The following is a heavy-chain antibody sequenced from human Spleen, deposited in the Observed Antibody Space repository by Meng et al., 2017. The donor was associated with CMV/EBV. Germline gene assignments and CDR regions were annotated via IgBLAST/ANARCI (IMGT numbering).Heavy chain of an antibody. J-gene: IGHJ3*02. Sequence: GESLKISCAASGFTFSSYWMHWVRQAPGKGLEWVAVISYDGNIKNYADSVKGRFTVSRDNSKNALSLQMNSLGAEDTAVYYCARENYYDFWSTYYYGFDIWGQGTTVTVSS. CDR2: ISYDGNIK. CDR3: ARENYYDFWSTYYYGFDI. D-gene: IGHD3-3*01. V-gene: IGHV3-30-3*01. CDR1: GFTFSSYW.